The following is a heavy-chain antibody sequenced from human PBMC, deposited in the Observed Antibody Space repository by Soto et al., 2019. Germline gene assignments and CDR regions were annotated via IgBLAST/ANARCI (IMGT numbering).Heavy chain of an antibody. CDR3: ARKPIYHFFAGYYSVDY. V-gene: IGHV4-34*01. Sequence: SETLSLTCAVFGGSFSDYYWTWIRQPPGKGLELFVEINHSGPTRYNPSLKSRLTISVDTSNNQSSLKLSSVTAADTAVYYCARKPIYHFFAGYYSVDYWGQGTLVTVSS. J-gene: IGHJ4*02. CDR2: INHSGPT. CDR1: GGSFSDYY. D-gene: IGHD3-9*01.